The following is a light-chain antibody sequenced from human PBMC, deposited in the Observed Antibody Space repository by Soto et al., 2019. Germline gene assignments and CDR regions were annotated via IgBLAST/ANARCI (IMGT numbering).Light chain of an antibody. CDR1: QSVSSN. V-gene: IGKV3-15*01. Sequence: EIVMTQSPATLSVSPGERATLSCRASQSVSSNVARYQQKPVQAPRLLIYGASTRATGIPARFSGSGSGTEFTLTISSLQSGDFAAYYGQEYNNWAPWKFGKGTKVEIK. J-gene: IGKJ1*01. CDR3: QEYNNWAPWK. CDR2: GAS.